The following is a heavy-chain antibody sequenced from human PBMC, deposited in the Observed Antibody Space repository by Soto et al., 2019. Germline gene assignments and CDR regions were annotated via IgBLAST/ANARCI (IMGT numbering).Heavy chain of an antibody. CDR2: ISNSGGTT. CDR3: AKYVAVAGTALYGMDV. V-gene: IGHV3-23*01. CDR1: GFSFSSYA. Sequence: EVQLLESGGGLVQPGGSLRLSCVASGFSFSSYAMSWARQAPGKGLEWVSVISNSGGTTFYADSVKGRFTISRDNFKNTVFLQMSSLRAEDTAVYYCAKYVAVAGTALYGMDVWGQGTTVTVSS. J-gene: IGHJ6*02. D-gene: IGHD6-19*01.